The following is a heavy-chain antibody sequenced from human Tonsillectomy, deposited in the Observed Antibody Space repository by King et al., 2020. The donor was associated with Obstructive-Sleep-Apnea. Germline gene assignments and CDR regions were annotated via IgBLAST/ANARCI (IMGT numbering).Heavy chain of an antibody. V-gene: IGHV3-30-3*01. CDR1: GFTFSSYA. CDR3: ARGDCSSTSCYDY. D-gene: IGHD2-2*01. CDR2: ISYDGSNK. J-gene: IGHJ4*02. Sequence: VQLVESGGGVVQPGRSLRLSCAASGFTFSSYAMHWVRQAPGKGLEWVAVISYDGSNKYYADSVKGRFTISRDNSKNTLYLQMNSLRAVDTAVYYCARGDCSSTSCYDYWGQGTLVTVSS.